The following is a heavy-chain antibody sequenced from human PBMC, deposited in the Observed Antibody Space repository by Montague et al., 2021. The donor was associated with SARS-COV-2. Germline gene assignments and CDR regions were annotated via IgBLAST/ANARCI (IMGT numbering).Heavy chain of an antibody. Sequence: PALVKPTQTLTLTCTVSGFSLSTSGEGVGWIRQPPGKALEWLALXFWDDDKRYSPSLKNRVTITKDTSKNQVVLRMTNMDPLDTATYYCAHKVKWELYYFDYWGQGTLATVSS. V-gene: IGHV2-5*02. CDR1: GFSLSTSGEG. J-gene: IGHJ4*02. D-gene: IGHD4-23*01. CDR2: XFWDDDK. CDR3: AHKVKWELYYFDY.